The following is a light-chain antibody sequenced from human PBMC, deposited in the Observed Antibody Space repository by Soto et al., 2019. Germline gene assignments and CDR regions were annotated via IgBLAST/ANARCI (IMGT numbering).Light chain of an antibody. V-gene: IGKV1-5*01. CDR2: DAS. Sequence: DIQMTQSPSSLSATGGDRVARTCRASQSISSWLAWYQQKPGKAPKLLIYDASNLESGVPSRFSGSGSGTEFTLTISNLQPDDFATYYCKQYENYWTFGQGTKVDIK. J-gene: IGKJ1*01. CDR1: QSISSW. CDR3: KQYENYWT.